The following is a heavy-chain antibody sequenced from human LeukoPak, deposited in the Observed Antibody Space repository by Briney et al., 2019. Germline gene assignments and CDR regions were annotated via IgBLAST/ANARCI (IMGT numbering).Heavy chain of an antibody. Sequence: ASVKVSCKASAYTFSNYDINWVRQATGQGLEWIGWINPNSGNTGYAQKFQGRVTMTRDTSISTAYMELSSLRSDDTAVYYCASCRTQWLVKEKRYYYYGLDVWGQGTTVTVSS. D-gene: IGHD6-19*01. V-gene: IGHV1-8*01. CDR2: INPNSGNT. J-gene: IGHJ6*02. CDR3: ASCRTQWLVKEKRYYYYGLDV. CDR1: AYTFSNYD.